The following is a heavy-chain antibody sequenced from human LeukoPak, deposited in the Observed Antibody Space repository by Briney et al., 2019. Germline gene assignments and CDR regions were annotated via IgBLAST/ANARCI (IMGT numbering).Heavy chain of an antibody. V-gene: IGHV6-1*01. Sequence: SQTLSLTCAISGDSVSSNSAAWNWIRQSPSRGLEWLGRTYYRSEWYNDYAVSVKSRITINPDTSKNQFSLQLNSVTPEDTALYYCARGSRAIVSTKFARGRYMDVWGKGTTVTVSS. J-gene: IGHJ6*03. D-gene: IGHD5/OR15-5a*01. CDR2: TYYRSEWYN. CDR3: ARGSRAIVSTKFARGRYMDV. CDR1: GDSVSSNSAA.